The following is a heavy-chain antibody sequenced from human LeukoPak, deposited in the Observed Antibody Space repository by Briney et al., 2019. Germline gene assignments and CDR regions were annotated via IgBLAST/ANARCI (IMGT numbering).Heavy chain of an antibody. CDR2: IKQDGSEK. V-gene: IGHV3-7*01. J-gene: IGHJ4*02. Sequence: GGSLRLSCAASGFTFSSYYMSWVRQAPWKGLEWVANIKQDGSEKQYVDSVKGRFTISRDNVENSLYLQMKSLRAEDTGVYYCARAGRYDFGDYGWNYWGQGALVTVSS. CDR1: GFTFSSYY. CDR3: ARAGRYDFGDYGWNY. D-gene: IGHD4-17*01.